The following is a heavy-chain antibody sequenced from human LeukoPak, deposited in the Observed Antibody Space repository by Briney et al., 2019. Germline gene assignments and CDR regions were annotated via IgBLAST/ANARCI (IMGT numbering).Heavy chain of an antibody. V-gene: IGHV3-23*01. CDR1: GFAFSSYA. CDR2: ISGSGGST. J-gene: IGHJ4*02. D-gene: IGHD6-13*01. Sequence: GGSLRLSCAASGFAFSSYAMSWVRQAPGKGREWVSAISGSGGSTYYADSVKGRFTISRDNSKNTLYLQMNSLRAEDTAVYYCAKDLNRIAAAGTIFDYWGQGTLVTVSS. CDR3: AKDLNRIAAAGTIFDY.